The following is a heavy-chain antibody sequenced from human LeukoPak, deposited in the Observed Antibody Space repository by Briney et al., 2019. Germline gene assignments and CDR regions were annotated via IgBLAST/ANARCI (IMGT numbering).Heavy chain of an antibody. D-gene: IGHD6-6*01. Sequence: LGESLKISCKGSGYSFTSYWIGWVRQMPGKGLEWMGIIYPGDSDTRYSPSFQGQVTISADKSISTAYLQWSSLKASDTAMYYCARHFKGAGIAARDRFDPWGQGTLVTVSS. CDR1: GYSFTSYW. CDR3: ARHFKGAGIAARDRFDP. CDR2: IYPGDSDT. J-gene: IGHJ5*02. V-gene: IGHV5-51*01.